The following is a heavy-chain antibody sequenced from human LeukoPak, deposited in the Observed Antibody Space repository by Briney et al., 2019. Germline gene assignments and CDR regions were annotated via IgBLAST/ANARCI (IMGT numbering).Heavy chain of an antibody. CDR1: GFTFSSYS. Sequence: TGGSLRLSCAASGFTFSSYSMNWVRQAPGKGLEWVSYISNSSSTINYADSVKGRFTTSRDNAKNSLYLQMDSLRDEDTAVYYCARDKPEVEWFRVYYYYGMDVWGQATMVSVSS. CDR2: ISNSSSTI. V-gene: IGHV3-48*02. J-gene: IGHJ6*02. CDR3: ARDKPEVEWFRVYYYYGMDV. D-gene: IGHD3-3*01.